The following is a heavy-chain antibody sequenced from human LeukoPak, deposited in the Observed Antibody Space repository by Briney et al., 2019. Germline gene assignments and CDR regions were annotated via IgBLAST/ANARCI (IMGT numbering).Heavy chain of an antibody. CDR2: IHYSGST. CDR1: GGSISSYY. V-gene: IGHV4-59*08. D-gene: IGHD3-22*01. CDR3: ARHSSTYYRFDY. Sequence: SETLSLTCTVSGGSISSYYWSWIRQPPGKGLEWIGYIHYSGSTNYNPSLKSRVTISVDTSKNQFSLKVSSVTAADTAVYYCARHSSTYYRFDYWGQGTLVSVPS. J-gene: IGHJ4*02.